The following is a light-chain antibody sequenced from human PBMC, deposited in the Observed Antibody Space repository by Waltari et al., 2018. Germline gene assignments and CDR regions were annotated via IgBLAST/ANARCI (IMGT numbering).Light chain of an antibody. V-gene: IGLV1-47*01. Sequence: QSVLTQPPSASGTPGQGVTISCSGSFSNLRVTYVPWYQHLPGPSPKLLIYRNTQRPSGVPDRFSGSKSGTSASLAISGLRSEDEADYYCTTYDDNLRRWVFGGGTKVTIL. J-gene: IGLJ3*02. CDR1: FSNLRVTY. CDR3: TTYDDNLRRWV. CDR2: RNT.